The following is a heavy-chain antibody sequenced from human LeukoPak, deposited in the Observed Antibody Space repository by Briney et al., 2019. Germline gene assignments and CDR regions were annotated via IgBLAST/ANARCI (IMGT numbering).Heavy chain of an antibody. CDR1: GFTLSSYA. D-gene: IGHD2-2*01. CDR2: LRGGGSST. J-gene: IGHJ5*02. Sequence: GSLRLSCAASGFTLSSYAMSWVPNAPGEGLGWVSSLRGGGSSTYSEDFVKGRFTISRDKSKDTLYLQMTSLRADDTALYYCAKGCTSASCSEGRWFDPCGQGTLVTVSS. V-gene: IGHV3-23*01. CDR3: AKGCTSASCSEGRWFDP.